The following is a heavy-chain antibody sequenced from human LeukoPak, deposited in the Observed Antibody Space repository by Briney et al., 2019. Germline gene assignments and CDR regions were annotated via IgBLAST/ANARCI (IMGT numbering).Heavy chain of an antibody. D-gene: IGHD2-15*01. CDR2: IKKDGTET. CDR3: ARDLSCSGGSCYPRPPYYFDY. Sequence: PGGSLRLSCTASGFPFSDFWMTWVRQAQGKGLEWVANIKKDGTETYYVDSVKGRFTVSRENAKNSLYLQINSLRAEDTAVYYCARDLSCSGGSCYPRPPYYFDYWGQGTLVTVSS. J-gene: IGHJ4*02. V-gene: IGHV3-7*01. CDR1: GFPFSDFW.